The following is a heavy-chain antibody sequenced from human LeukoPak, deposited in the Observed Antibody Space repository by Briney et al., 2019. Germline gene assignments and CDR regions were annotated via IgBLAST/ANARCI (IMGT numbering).Heavy chain of an antibody. CDR2: INWNGGST. CDR1: GFTFGDYG. CDR3: ARDYQQFVRETYYYYYYYMDV. Sequence: GGSLRLSCAASGFTFGDYGMSSVRQAPGKGLEWVSGINWNGGSTGYADSVKGRFTISRDNAKNSLYLQMNSLRAEDTALYYCARDYQQFVRETYYYYYYYMDVWGKGTTVTVSS. V-gene: IGHV3-20*04. J-gene: IGHJ6*03. D-gene: IGHD6-6*01.